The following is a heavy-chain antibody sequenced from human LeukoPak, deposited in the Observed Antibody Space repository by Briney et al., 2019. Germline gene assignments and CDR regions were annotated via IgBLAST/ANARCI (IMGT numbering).Heavy chain of an antibody. CDR2: INPNSGGT. CDR1: GYTFTGYY. Sequence: GASVTVSCTASGYTFTGYYMHWVRQAPGQGLEWMGRINPNSGGTNYAQKFQGRVTMTRDTSISTAYMELSRLRSDDTAVYYCARQYGGNSEGFDYWGQGTLVTVSS. V-gene: IGHV1-2*06. D-gene: IGHD4-23*01. J-gene: IGHJ4*02. CDR3: ARQYGGNSEGFDY.